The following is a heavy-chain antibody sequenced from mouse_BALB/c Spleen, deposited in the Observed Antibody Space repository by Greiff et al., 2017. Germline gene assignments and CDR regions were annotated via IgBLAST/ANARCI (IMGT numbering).Heavy chain of an antibody. CDR3: ARGDYGSGYGAWFAY. Sequence: EVQVVESGGGLVKPGGSLKLSCAASGFTFSSYAMSWVRQTPEKRLEWVASISSGGSTYYPDSVKGRFTISRDNARNILYLQMSSLRSEDTAMYYCARGDYGSGYGAWFAYWGQGTLVTVSA. CDR1: GFTFSSYA. J-gene: IGHJ3*01. V-gene: IGHV5-6-5*01. D-gene: IGHD1-1*01. CDR2: ISSGGST.